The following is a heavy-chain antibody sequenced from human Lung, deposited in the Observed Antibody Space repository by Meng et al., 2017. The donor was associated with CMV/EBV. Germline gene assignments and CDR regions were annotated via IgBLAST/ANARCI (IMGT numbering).Heavy chain of an antibody. D-gene: IGHD3-10*01. Sequence: LRLSCAVYGGSLSGYYWSWIRQPPGKGLEWIGEITHSGSTKYNPSPKSRVTISVDTSNNQFSLNVKSVTAADMGVYYCAGGGREETYGPNFDSWDQGXLVTVSS. CDR3: AGGGREETYGPNFDS. CDR2: ITHSGST. V-gene: IGHV4-34*01. J-gene: IGHJ4*02. CDR1: GGSLSGYY.